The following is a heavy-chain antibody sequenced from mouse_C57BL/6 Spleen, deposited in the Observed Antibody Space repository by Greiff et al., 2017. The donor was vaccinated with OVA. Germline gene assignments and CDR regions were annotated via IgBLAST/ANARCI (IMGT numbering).Heavy chain of an antibody. CDR1: GYSITSGYY. D-gene: IGHD3-2*02. CDR3: AGGDSSAWFAY. V-gene: IGHV3-6*01. J-gene: IGHJ3*01. CDR2: ISYDGSN. Sequence: EVQLQQSGPGLVKPSQSLSLTCSVTGYSITSGYYWNWIRQFPGNKLEWMGYISYDGSNNYNPSLKNRISITRDTSKNQFFLKLNSVTTEDTATYYCAGGDSSAWFAYWGQGTLVTVSA.